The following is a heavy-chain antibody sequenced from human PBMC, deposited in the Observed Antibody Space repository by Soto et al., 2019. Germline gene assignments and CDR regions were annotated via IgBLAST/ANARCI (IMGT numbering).Heavy chain of an antibody. CDR1: GFTFSNAW. CDR3: TTQLRIMITFGGVYQPLTDY. CDR2: IKSKTDGGTT. Sequence: GGSLRLSCAASGFTFSNAWMNWVRQAPGKGLEWVGRIKSKTDGGTTDYAAPVKGRFTISRDDSKNTLYLQMNSLKTEDTAVYYCTTQLRIMITFGGVYQPLTDYWGQGTLVTVSS. D-gene: IGHD3-16*01. V-gene: IGHV3-15*07. J-gene: IGHJ4*02.